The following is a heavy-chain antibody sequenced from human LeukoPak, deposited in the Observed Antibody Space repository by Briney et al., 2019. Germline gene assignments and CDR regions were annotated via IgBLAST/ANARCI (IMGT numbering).Heavy chain of an antibody. CDR2: INPNSGGT. J-gene: IGHJ4*02. CDR1: GYTFTGYY. Sequence: GASVKVSCRASGYTFTGYYMHGVRQAPGQGLEWMGRINPNSGGTNYAQKFQGRVTMTRDTSISTAYMELSRLRSDDTAVYYCARDLDRRIAAAGIDYWGQGTLVTVSS. V-gene: IGHV1-2*06. CDR3: ARDLDRRIAAAGIDY. D-gene: IGHD6-13*01.